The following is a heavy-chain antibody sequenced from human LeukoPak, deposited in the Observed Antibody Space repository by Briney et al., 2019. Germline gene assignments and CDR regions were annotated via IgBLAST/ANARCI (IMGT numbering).Heavy chain of an antibody. V-gene: IGHV5-51*01. J-gene: IGHJ3*02. Sequence: GESLKISCKGSGYSFTSYWIGWVRQMPGKGLEWMGIIYPGDSDTRYSPSFQGQVTISADKSISTAYLQWSSLKASDTAMYYCASSTTAPLRANDAFDIWGQGTMVTVSS. CDR1: GYSFTSYW. CDR3: ASSTTAPLRANDAFDI. D-gene: IGHD5/OR15-5a*01. CDR2: IYPGDSDT.